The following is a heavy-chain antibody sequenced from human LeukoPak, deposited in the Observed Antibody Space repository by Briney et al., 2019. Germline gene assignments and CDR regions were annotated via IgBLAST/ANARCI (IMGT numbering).Heavy chain of an antibody. J-gene: IGHJ6*03. V-gene: IGHV4-38-2*02. CDR3: ARAGRAVIYMDV. CDR2: IYHSGST. D-gene: IGHD2-21*01. Sequence: PSETLSLTCTVSGYSISSGYYWGWIRQPPGKGLEWIGSIYHSGSTYYNPSLKSRVTISVDTSKNQFSLKLSSVTAADTAVYYCARAGRAVIYMDVWGKGTTVTVSS. CDR1: GYSISSGYY.